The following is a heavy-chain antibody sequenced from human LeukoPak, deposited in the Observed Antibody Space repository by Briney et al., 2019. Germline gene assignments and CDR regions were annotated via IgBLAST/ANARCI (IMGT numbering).Heavy chain of an antibody. CDR2: ITSGSSHI. J-gene: IGHJ5*02. D-gene: IGHD2-8*02. V-gene: IGHV3-21*01. CDR3: ARDCCTGGRNTFDP. Sequence: SGGSLRLSCAASGFTFSSYNMNWVRQTPGQGLEWVSSITSGSSHIYYADSVKGRFTISRDNAKSSLYLQMNSLRAEDTAVYYCARDCCTGGRNTFDPWGQGTLVTVSS. CDR1: GFTFSSYN.